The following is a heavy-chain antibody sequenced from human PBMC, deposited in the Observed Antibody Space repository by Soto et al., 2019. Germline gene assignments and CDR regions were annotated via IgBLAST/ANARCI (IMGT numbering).Heavy chain of an antibody. Sequence: PGESLKISCKGSGYIFTSYWISWVRQMPGKGLEWMGRIDPSDSYTNYSPSFQGHVTISADKSISTAHLQWSSLKASDTAMYYCARHLGSRGSGWYELDYWGQGTLVTVSS. CDR1: GYIFTSYW. J-gene: IGHJ4*02. D-gene: IGHD6-19*01. CDR2: IDPSDSYT. CDR3: ARHLGSRGSGWYELDY. V-gene: IGHV5-10-1*01.